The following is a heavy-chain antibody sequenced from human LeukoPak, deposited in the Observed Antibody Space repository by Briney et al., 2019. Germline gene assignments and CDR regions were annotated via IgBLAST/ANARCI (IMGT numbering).Heavy chain of an antibody. Sequence: SETLSLTCTVSGGSITSYYWSWIRQPAGKGLEWIGRTHISGSTNYNPSLKSRVTMSVDTSKNQFSLRLTSVTAADTAVYYCPRDWPGMIITGHLYFDYWGQGTLVTVSS. CDR1: GGSITSYY. J-gene: IGHJ4*02. CDR2: THISGST. D-gene: IGHD3-22*01. CDR3: PRDWPGMIITGHLYFDY. V-gene: IGHV4-4*07.